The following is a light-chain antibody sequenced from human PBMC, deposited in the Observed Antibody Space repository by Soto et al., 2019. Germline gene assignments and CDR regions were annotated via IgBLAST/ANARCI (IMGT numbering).Light chain of an antibody. Sequence: EIVMTQSPATLSVSPGERATLSCRASQTVSSNLAWYQQKPGHAPRLLIYGASTRATGIPARFSGRGSGTEFTLTISSLQSEDFAVYYCQQYNNWPITFGQGTRLEIK. CDR1: QTVSSN. V-gene: IGKV3-15*01. CDR2: GAS. J-gene: IGKJ5*01. CDR3: QQYNNWPIT.